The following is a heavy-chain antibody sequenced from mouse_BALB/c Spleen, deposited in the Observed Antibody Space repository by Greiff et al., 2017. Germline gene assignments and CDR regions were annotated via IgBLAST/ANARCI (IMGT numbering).Heavy chain of an antibody. J-gene: IGHJ4*01. CDR3: ARRRSMLYYAMDY. V-gene: IGHV5-12-1*01. Sequence: EVMLVESGGGLVKPGGSLKLSCAASGFAFSSYDMSWVRQTPEKRLEWVAYISSGGGSTYYPDTVKGRFTISRDNAKNTLYLQMSSLKSEDTAMYYCARRRSMLYYAMDYWGQGTSVTVAS. CDR1: GFAFSSYD. D-gene: IGHD2-3*01. CDR2: ISSGGGST.